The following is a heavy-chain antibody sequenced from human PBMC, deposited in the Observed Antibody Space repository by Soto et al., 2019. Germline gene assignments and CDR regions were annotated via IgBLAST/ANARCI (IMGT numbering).Heavy chain of an antibody. J-gene: IGHJ4*01. V-gene: IGHV1-58*01. Sequence: QMQLVQSGPGVKKPGTSVKVSCKASTFTFTRSAVQWARQARGPRLEWIGRIVVGSGNTKYAQNFQERVTITGHLSSLTAYLTLSRVRPEDTAAYYCATHRGEATSDCHYW. CDR1: TFTFTRSA. CDR3: ATHRGEATSDCHY. CDR2: IVVGSGNT. D-gene: IGHD1-26*01.